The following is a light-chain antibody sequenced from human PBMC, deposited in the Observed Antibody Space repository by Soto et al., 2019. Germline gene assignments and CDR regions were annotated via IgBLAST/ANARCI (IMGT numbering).Light chain of an antibody. CDR3: QQRSNWPRGT. Sequence: EIVLTQSPATLSLSPGERATLSCRASQSVSSYLAWYQQNPGQAPRLLIYDASNRATGIPDRFSGSGSGTDFTLTISSLEPEDFAVYYCQQRSNWPRGTFGQGTKLEIK. CDR1: QSVSSY. J-gene: IGKJ2*01. CDR2: DAS. V-gene: IGKV3-11*01.